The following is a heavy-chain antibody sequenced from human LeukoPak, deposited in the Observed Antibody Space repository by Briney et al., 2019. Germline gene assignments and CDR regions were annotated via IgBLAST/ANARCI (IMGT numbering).Heavy chain of an antibody. CDR3: ARDYYDSSGPRFDY. D-gene: IGHD3-22*01. J-gene: IGHJ4*02. CDR1: GFTFRIYA. Sequence: GGSLRLSCAASGFTFRIYAMSWVRQAPGKGLEWVSVIYSGGSTYYADSVKGRFTISRDNSKNTLYLQMNSLRAEDTAVYYCARDYYDSSGPRFDYWGQGTLVTVSS. V-gene: IGHV3-66*02. CDR2: IYSGGST.